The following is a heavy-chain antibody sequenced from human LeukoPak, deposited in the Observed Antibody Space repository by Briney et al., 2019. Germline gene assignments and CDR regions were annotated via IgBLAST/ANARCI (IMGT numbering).Heavy chain of an antibody. Sequence: SETLSPTCAVSGGSISSNSYYWGWIRQPPGKGLEWIGSIYYSGSTNYNPSLKSRVTISVDTSKNQFSLKLSSVTAADTAVYYCAREKIGYCSGGSCYEPEGGGAFDIWGQGTMVTVSS. CDR2: IYYSGST. V-gene: IGHV4-39*07. CDR1: GGSISSNSYY. J-gene: IGHJ3*02. D-gene: IGHD2-15*01. CDR3: AREKIGYCSGGSCYEPEGGGAFDI.